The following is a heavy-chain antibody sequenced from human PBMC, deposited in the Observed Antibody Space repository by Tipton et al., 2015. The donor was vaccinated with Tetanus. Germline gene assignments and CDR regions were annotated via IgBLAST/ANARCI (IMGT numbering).Heavy chain of an antibody. V-gene: IGHV4-34*01. CDR2: INHSGST. J-gene: IGHJ4*02. CDR1: GGSFSGYY. CDR3: ARGFIDFWSGYYIDY. Sequence: TLSLTCAVYGGSFSGYYWSWIRQPPGKRLEWIGEINHSGSTNYNPSLKSRVTISVDTSKNQFSLKLSSVTAADTAVYYCARGFIDFWSGYYIDYWGQGTLVTVSS. D-gene: IGHD3-3*01.